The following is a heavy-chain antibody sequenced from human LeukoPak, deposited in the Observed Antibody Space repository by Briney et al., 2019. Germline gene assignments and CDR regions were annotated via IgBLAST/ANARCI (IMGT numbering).Heavy chain of an antibody. CDR1: GYRFTNYW. D-gene: IGHD4-17*01. CDR2: IYPGDSET. CDR3: ARALRTGQGDYVPVL. J-gene: IGHJ4*02. Sequence: ESLKISXXXXGYRFTNYWIGWVRQMPGKGLEWMTIIYPGDSETRYSPSFQGQVTISADKSIGTMYLQWSSLKASDTAMYYCARALRTGQGDYVPVLWGQGTLVIVSS. V-gene: IGHV5-51*01.